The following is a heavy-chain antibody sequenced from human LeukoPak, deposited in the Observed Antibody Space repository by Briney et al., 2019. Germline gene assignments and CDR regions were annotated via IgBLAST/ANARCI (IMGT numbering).Heavy chain of an antibody. CDR2: IKPDGSAK. D-gene: IGHD2-21*01. V-gene: IGHV3-7*01. CDR1: GFTFSSHW. J-gene: IGHJ4*02. CDR3: ARIYCGGGHCYYDY. Sequence: QSGGSLRLSCAASGFTFSSHWMSWVRQAPGRGLDWVANIKPDGSAKYYMDSVKGRFTISRDNSQNSLSLQMNSLRVDDTAVYYCARIYCGGGHCYYDYWGQGTLVTVSS.